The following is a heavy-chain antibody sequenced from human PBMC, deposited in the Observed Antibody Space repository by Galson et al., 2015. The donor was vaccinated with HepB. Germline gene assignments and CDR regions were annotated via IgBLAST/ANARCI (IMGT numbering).Heavy chain of an antibody. J-gene: IGHJ6*02. D-gene: IGHD2-15*01. CDR2: INPSGGST. CDR1: GYTFTSYY. V-gene: IGHV1-46*04. Sequence: SVKVSCKASGYTFTSYYMHWVRQAPGQGLEWMGIINPSGGSTSYAQKLQGRVTMTRDTSTSTVYMELSSLRSEDTAVYYCAAQGVVAATRYYYYGMDVWGQGTTVTVPS. CDR3: AAQGVVAATRYYYYGMDV.